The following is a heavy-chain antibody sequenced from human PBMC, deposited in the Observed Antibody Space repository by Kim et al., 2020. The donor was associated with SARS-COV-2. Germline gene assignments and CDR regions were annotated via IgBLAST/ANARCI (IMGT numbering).Heavy chain of an antibody. CDR3: AADPSRGSCGGYGYSMEV. Sequence: SVKVSCKASGFTFTSSAMQWVRQARGQRLEWIGWIVVGSGNTNYAQKFQERVTITRDMSTSTAYMELSSLRSDDTAVYYCAADPSRGSCGGYGYSMEVWSTGTTGTFSS. CDR1: GFTFTSSA. CDR2: IVVGSGNT. J-gene: IGHJ6*03. D-gene: IGHD5-12*01. V-gene: IGHV1-58*02.